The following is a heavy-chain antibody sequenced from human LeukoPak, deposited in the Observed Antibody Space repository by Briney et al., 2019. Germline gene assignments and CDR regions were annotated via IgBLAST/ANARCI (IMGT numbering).Heavy chain of an antibody. CDR1: GFTLSSYW. D-gene: IGHD1-1*01. CDR3: AREWKKTGAFDH. V-gene: IGHV3-74*01. Sequence: GGSLRLSCAASGFTLSSYWMHWVSQVPGKGLVWGSRINTDGSSTTYADSVKGRFTISRDNTENTLYLQMSSLRAEDTAVYYCAREWKKTGAFDHWGHGTLVTVSS. J-gene: IGHJ4*01. CDR2: INTDGSST.